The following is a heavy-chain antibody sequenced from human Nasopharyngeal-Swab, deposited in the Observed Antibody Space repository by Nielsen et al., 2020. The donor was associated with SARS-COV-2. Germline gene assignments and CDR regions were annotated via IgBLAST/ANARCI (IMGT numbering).Heavy chain of an antibody. Sequence: WIRKPPGKGLEGIGYIYYSGSSYYNPSLKSRVTISVDTSKNQFSLKLSSVTAADAAVYYCARDAAGYCSSTSCYAGTGMDVWGQGTTVTVSS. CDR3: ARDAAGYCSSTSCYAGTGMDV. D-gene: IGHD2-2*01. J-gene: IGHJ6*02. CDR2: IYYSGSS. V-gene: IGHV4-30-4*01.